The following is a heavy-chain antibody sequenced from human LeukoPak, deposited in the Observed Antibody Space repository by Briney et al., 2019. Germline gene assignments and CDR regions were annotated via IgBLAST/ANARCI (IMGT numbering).Heavy chain of an antibody. V-gene: IGHV1-2*02. Sequence: ASVKVSCKASGYTFTGYYMHWLRQPPEQGLEWMGWINPNSGGTNYAQKFQGRVTMTRDTSISTAYMELSRLRSDDTAVYYCARDRCSSTSCSSSDYWGQGTLVTVSS. D-gene: IGHD2-2*01. CDR3: ARDRCSSTSCSSSDY. CDR1: GYTFTGYY. CDR2: INPNSGGT. J-gene: IGHJ4*02.